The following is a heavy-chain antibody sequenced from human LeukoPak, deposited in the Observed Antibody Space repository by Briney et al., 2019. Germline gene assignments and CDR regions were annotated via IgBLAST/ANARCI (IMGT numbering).Heavy chain of an antibody. Sequence: GRSLRLSCAASGFTFSSYSMNWVRQAPGKGLEWVSYISSSSSTIYYADSVKGRFTISRDNAKNSLYLQMNSLRAEDTAVYYCARGPLRAYYYDSSGYYRDAFDIWGQGTMVTVSS. CDR2: ISSSSSTI. CDR1: GFTFSSYS. J-gene: IGHJ3*02. CDR3: ARGPLRAYYYDSSGYYRDAFDI. D-gene: IGHD3-22*01. V-gene: IGHV3-48*04.